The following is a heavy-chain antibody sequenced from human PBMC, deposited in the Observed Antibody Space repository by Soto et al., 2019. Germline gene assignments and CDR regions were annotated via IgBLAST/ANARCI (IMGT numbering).Heavy chain of an antibody. Sequence: GGSLRLSCAASGFTFSNYVMNWVRQAPGKGLYWVSSISSSGGTPYYGDSLEGRFIISRDNSRDTLYLQMHSLRAEDTAVYFCARGLYDNSGYYFQNWGQGTLVTVSS. J-gene: IGHJ1*01. CDR1: GFTFSNYV. V-gene: IGHV3-23*01. CDR3: ARGLYDNSGYYFQN. D-gene: IGHD3-22*01. CDR2: ISSSGGTP.